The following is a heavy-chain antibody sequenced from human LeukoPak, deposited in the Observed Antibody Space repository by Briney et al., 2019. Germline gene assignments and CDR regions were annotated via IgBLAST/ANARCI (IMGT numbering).Heavy chain of an antibody. CDR3: ARGRIVTTRVWFDP. V-gene: IGHV4-30-4*08. Sequence: PSQTLSLTCTVSGGSISSGGYYWSWIRQHPGKGLEWIGYIYYSGSTYYNPSLTSRVTISVDTSKNQFSLNLSSVTAADTAVYYCARGRIVTTRVWFDPWGQGTLVTVSS. D-gene: IGHD5-12*01. J-gene: IGHJ5*02. CDR1: GGSISSGGYY. CDR2: IYYSGST.